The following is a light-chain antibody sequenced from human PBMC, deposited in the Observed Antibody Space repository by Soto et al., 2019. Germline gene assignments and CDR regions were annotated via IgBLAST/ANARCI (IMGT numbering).Light chain of an antibody. CDR1: QSFSTW. CDR3: QQYNSYPLT. CDR2: DAS. V-gene: IGKV1-5*01. Sequence: STLSASVGDRVTITCRASQSFSTWLAWYQQKPGRVPELLIYDASNLQSGVPSRFSGSGAGTEFTLTISSLQPDDFATYYCQQYNSYPLTFGGGTKVDIK. J-gene: IGKJ4*01.